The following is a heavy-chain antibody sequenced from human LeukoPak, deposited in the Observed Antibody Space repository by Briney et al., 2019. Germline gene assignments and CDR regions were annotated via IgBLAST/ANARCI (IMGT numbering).Heavy chain of an antibody. CDR1: GGSISSYY. CDR2: IYYSGST. CDR3: AREVRGVIIRFYYYYGMDV. D-gene: IGHD3-10*01. J-gene: IGHJ6*02. V-gene: IGHV4-59*12. Sequence: PSETLSLTCTVSGGSISSYYWSWIRQPPGKGLEWIGYIYYSGSTNYNPSLKSRVTMSVDTSKNQFSLKLSSVTAADTAVYYCAREVRGVIIRFYYYYGMDVWGQGTTVTVSS.